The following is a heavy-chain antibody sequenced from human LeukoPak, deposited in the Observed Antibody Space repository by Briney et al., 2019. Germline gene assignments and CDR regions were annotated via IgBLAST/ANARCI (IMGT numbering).Heavy chain of an antibody. Sequence: GRSLRLSCAASGFTFSSYAMHWVRQAPGKGLEWVAVISYDGSNKYYADSVKGRFTISRDNSKNTLYLQMNSLRAGDTAVYYCARDSSAYFDYWGQGTLVTVSS. V-gene: IGHV3-30-3*01. CDR1: GFTFSSYA. CDR3: ARDSSAYFDY. CDR2: ISYDGSNK. J-gene: IGHJ4*02.